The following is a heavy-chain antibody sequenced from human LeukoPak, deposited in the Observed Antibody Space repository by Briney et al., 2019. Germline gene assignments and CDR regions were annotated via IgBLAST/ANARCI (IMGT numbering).Heavy chain of an antibody. CDR2: IYYSGSA. J-gene: IGHJ4*02. V-gene: IGHV4-59*01. Sequence: SETLSLTCTVSGGSMINNYWTWVRQPPGRGLEWIAYIYYSGSANYNPSLKSRVTISVDTSKNQFSLKLSSVTAADTAVYYCARTHVDTAIDWGQGTLVTVSS. D-gene: IGHD5-18*01. CDR1: GGSMINNY. CDR3: ARTHVDTAID.